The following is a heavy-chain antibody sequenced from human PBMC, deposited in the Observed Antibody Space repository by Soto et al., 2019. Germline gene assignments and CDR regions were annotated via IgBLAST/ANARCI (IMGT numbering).Heavy chain of an antibody. D-gene: IGHD5-18*01. Sequence: EVQLVESGGGLVKPGGSLRLSCAASGFTFSNAGRNWVRQAPGRGLEWVGRIKSKTDGGTTDYAAPVKGRFTISRDDSKNTLYLQMNSLKTEDTAVYYCTTAIQLWSPIDYWGQGTLVTVSS. CDR3: TTAIQLWSPIDY. J-gene: IGHJ4*02. CDR2: IKSKTDGGTT. V-gene: IGHV3-15*07. CDR1: GFTFSNAG.